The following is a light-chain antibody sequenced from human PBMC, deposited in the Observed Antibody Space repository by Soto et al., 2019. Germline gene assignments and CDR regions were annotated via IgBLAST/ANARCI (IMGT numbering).Light chain of an antibody. J-gene: IGLJ2*01. V-gene: IGLV1-47*01. Sequence: QAVVTQPPSASATPGQRVTISCSGSSSNIGNNFAYWYQHLPGTAPKLLISRDNERPSGVPDRFSGSKSGTSASLAISGLRSEDEADYYCAAWDDSLSGPIFGGGTKVTVL. CDR3: AAWDDSLSGPI. CDR1: SSNIGNNF. CDR2: RDN.